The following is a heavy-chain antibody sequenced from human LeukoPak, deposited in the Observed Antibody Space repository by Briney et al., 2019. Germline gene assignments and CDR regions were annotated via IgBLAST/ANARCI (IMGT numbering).Heavy chain of an antibody. V-gene: IGHV3-33*01. CDR1: GYTFSHHG. J-gene: IGHJ2*01. CDR2: TWPDGIKK. CDR3: VVVLVPAAVWQFDV. D-gene: IGHD2-2*01. Sequence: GTSLRLSCEASGYTFSHHGLHWVRQAPGQGPEWLAITWPDGIKKLYAGSVEGRFTISKDNSENKLYLQMNSLRVEDTAVYYCVVVLVPAAVWQFDVWGRGTLVTVSA.